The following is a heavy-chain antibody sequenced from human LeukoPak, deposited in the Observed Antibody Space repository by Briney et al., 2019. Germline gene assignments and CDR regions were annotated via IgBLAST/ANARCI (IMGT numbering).Heavy chain of an antibody. Sequence: GVSLKISCKGSGYSFTSYWIGWVPQLPGKGLEWIGLIYPGDSDTGYSPSFQGQFTISADKSISTAYLQWSSLKASDTAMYFCARRGSSSDGNFGMDVWGQGTTVTVSS. J-gene: IGHJ6*02. CDR1: GYSFTSYW. CDR2: IYPGDSDT. CDR3: ARRGSSSDGNFGMDV. D-gene: IGHD6-6*01. V-gene: IGHV5-51*01.